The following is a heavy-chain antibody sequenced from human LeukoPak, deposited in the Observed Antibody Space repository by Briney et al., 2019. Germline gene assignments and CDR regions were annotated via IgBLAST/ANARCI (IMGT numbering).Heavy chain of an antibody. J-gene: IGHJ4*02. D-gene: IGHD2-21*02. Sequence: GGSLRLSCAASGFTFSSYGMHWVRQAPGKGLEWVAVISYDGSNKYYGDSVKGRFTISRDNSKNTLYLQMNSLRAEDTAVYYCAKDRDTLIYGDAYCGGDCYSSLFDYWGQGTLVTVSS. CDR1: GFTFSSYG. CDR2: ISYDGSNK. CDR3: AKDRDTLIYGDAYCGGDCYSSLFDY. V-gene: IGHV3-30*18.